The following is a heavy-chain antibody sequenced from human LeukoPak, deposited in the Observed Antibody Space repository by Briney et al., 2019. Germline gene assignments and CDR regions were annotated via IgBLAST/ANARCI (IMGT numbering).Heavy chain of an antibody. CDR1: GGSFSIYY. Sequence: PSETLSLTCNVSGGSFSIYYWSWIRQPAGKGLEWTGRIYTSGNANYNPSLKSRVTMSVDTSKNQFSLKLSSVTAADTAVYYCARVAGGYYYMDVWGKGTTVTVSS. CDR2: IYTSGNA. V-gene: IGHV4-4*07. J-gene: IGHJ6*03. CDR3: ARVAGGYYYMDV. D-gene: IGHD1-26*01.